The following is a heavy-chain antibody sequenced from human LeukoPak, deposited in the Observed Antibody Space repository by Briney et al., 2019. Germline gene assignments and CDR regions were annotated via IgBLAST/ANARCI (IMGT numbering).Heavy chain of an antibody. Sequence: GASVKVSCKASGYTFTSYGISWVRQAPGQGLEWMGWMNPNSGNTGYAQKFQGRVTMTRNTSISTAYMELSSLRSEDTAVYYCARGLRSFRQQLVLFSYYYYMDVWGKGTTVTVSS. CDR1: GYTFTSYG. V-gene: IGHV1-8*02. J-gene: IGHJ6*03. D-gene: IGHD6-13*01. CDR2: MNPNSGNT. CDR3: ARGLRSFRQQLVLFSYYYYMDV.